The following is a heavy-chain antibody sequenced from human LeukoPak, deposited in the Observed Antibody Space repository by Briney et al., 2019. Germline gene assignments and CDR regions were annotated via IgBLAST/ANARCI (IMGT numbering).Heavy chain of an antibody. CDR2: ISSSGSTI. D-gene: IGHD1-26*01. CDR3: ARVIGIVGARGAFDI. V-gene: IGHV3-11*01. Sequence: GGSLRLSCAASGFTFSDYYMGWIRQAPGKGLEWVSYISSSGSTIYYADSVKGRFTISRDNAKKSLYRQMNSLRAEDTAVYYCARVIGIVGARGAFDIWGQGTMVTVSS. CDR1: GFTFSDYY. J-gene: IGHJ3*02.